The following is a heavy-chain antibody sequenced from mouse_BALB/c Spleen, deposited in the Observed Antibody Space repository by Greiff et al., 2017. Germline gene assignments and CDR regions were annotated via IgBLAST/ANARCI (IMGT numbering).Heavy chain of an antibody. J-gene: IGHJ4*01. CDR1: GYAFSSSW. D-gene: IGHD1-1*01. Sequence: VQLQQSGPELVKPGASVKISCKASGYAFSSSWMNWVKQRPGQGLEWIGRIYPGDGDTNYNGKFKGKATLTADNSSSTAYMQLSSLTSVDSAVYFCARRGLLRDYAMDYWGQGTSVTVSS. CDR2: IYPGDGDT. CDR3: ARRGLLRDYAMDY. V-gene: IGHV1-82*01.